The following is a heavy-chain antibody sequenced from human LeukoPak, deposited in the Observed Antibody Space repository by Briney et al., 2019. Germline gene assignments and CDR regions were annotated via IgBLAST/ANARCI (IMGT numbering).Heavy chain of an antibody. J-gene: IGHJ4*02. V-gene: IGHV3-21*01. CDR2: ISSSSSYM. Sequence: GGSLRLSCAASGFTFGSYSMNWVRQAPGKGLEWVSSISSSSSYMYYADSVKGRFTISRDNAKNSLYLQMNSLRAEDTAVYYCARDRVVAAAAHFDYWGQGTLVTVSS. CDR3: ARDRVVAAAAHFDY. CDR1: GFTFGSYS. D-gene: IGHD6-13*01.